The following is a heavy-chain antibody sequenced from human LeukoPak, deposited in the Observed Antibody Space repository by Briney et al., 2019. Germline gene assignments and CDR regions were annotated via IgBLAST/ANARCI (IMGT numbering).Heavy chain of an antibody. CDR1: GFTFSSYG. V-gene: IGHV3-33*01. CDR3: TRVRGESPRWFDP. J-gene: IGHJ5*02. D-gene: IGHD3-10*01. Sequence: GGSLRLSCAASGFTFSSYGMHWVRQAPGKGLEWVAVIWYDGSNKYYADSVKGRFTISRDNAENMVYLQMNSLGAEDTAVYYCTRVRGESPRWFDPWGQGTLATVSS. CDR2: IWYDGSNK.